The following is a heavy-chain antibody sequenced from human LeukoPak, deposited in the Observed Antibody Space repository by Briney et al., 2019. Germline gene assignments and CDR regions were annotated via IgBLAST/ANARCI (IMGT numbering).Heavy chain of an antibody. CDR2: INLDGSKT. CDR3: ARDRDWNSLDY. Sequence: GGSLRLSCAASGFTFSSHWMHWVRQVPGKGLVWVSRINLDGSKTNYADSVKGRFTFSRDNAKNTLYLQMNSLRDEDTAVYYCARDRDWNSLDYWGQGTLVTVSS. D-gene: IGHD1-1*01. J-gene: IGHJ4*02. V-gene: IGHV3-74*01. CDR1: GFTFSSHW.